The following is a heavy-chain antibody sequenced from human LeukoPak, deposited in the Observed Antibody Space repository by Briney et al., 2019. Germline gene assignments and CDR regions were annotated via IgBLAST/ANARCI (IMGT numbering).Heavy chain of an antibody. CDR2: INHSGST. D-gene: IGHD6-19*01. CDR1: GGSFSGYY. J-gene: IGHJ1*01. V-gene: IGHV4-34*01. CDR3: ARPIAVAATRYFQH. Sequence: SSETLSLTCAVYGGSFSGYYWSWIRQPPGKGLEWIGEINHSGSTNYNPSLKSRVTISVDTSKNQFSLKLSSVTAADTAVYYCARPIAVAATRYFQHWGQGTLVTVSS.